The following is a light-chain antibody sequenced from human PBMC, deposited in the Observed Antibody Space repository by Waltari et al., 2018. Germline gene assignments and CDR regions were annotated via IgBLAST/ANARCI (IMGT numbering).Light chain of an antibody. Sequence: EIVLTQSPATLSLSPGERATLSCGASQSVSSTYLAWYQQKPGLAPRLLIYDASSRATGMPDRFSGSGYGTDFTLTISRLEPGDSVVYYCQQYGSSPLTFGGGTKVEI. CDR3: QQYGSSPLT. CDR2: DAS. CDR1: QSVSSTY. J-gene: IGKJ4*01. V-gene: IGKV3D-20*01.